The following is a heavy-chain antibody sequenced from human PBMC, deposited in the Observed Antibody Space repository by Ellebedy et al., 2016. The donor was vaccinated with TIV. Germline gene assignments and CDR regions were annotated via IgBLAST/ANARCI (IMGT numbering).Heavy chain of an antibody. CDR2: ISGSGGST. V-gene: IGHV3-23*01. J-gene: IGHJ3*02. CDR3: AKDYTVGAPHWGTFDI. CDR1: GFRLNSYG. D-gene: IGHD1-26*01. Sequence: PGGSLRLSCAASGFRLNSYGMSWVRQAPGKGLEWVSAISGSGGSTYYGDSVKGRFTISRDISKNTLYLQMISLRVEDTAIYYCAKDYTVGAPHWGTFDIWGRGTMVTVSS.